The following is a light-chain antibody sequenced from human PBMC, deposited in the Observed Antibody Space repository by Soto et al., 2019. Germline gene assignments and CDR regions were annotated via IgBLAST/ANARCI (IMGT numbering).Light chain of an antibody. CDR1: QTISSW. CDR2: KAS. CDR3: QHYNSYSEA. J-gene: IGKJ1*01. V-gene: IGKV1-5*03. Sequence: DIQMNQSPSTVSGTEGDRVTITFRASQTISSWLAWYQQKPGKAPKLLIYKASTLKSGVPSRFSGSGSGTEFTLTISSLQPDDFATYYCQHYNSYSEAFGQGTNVDIK.